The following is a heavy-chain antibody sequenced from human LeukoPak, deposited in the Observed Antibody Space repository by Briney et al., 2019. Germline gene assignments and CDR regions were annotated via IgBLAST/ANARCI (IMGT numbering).Heavy chain of an antibody. CDR2: INQDGNDK. Sequence: GGSLRLSCAASGFTFSTYWMNWVRQAPGQGLGWLANINQDGNDKYYVDSVRGRFTISRDNAKRSLYLQMSSLRAEDTAVYFCTSGDYVDYWGQGTLVTVSS. CDR1: GFTFSTYW. CDR3: TSGDYVDY. V-gene: IGHV3-7*03. J-gene: IGHJ4*02.